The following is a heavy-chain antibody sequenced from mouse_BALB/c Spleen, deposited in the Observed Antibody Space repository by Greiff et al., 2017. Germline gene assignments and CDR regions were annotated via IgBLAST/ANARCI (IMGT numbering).Heavy chain of an antibody. J-gene: IGHJ3*01. CDR2: ISSGSSTI. D-gene: IGHD2-2*01. V-gene: IGHV5-17*02. Sequence: EVQLVESGGGLVQPGGSRKLSCAASGFTFSSFGMHWVRQAPEKGLEWVAYISSGSSTIYYADTVKGRFTISRDNPKNTLFLQMTSLRSEDTAMYYCARGDGYAWFAYWGQGTLVTVSA. CDR3: ARGDGYAWFAY. CDR1: GFTFSSFG.